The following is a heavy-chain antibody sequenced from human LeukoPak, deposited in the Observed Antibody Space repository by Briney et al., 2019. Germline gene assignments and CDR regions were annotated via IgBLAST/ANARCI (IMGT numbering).Heavy chain of an antibody. CDR2: MHHSEGT. J-gene: IGHJ4*02. V-gene: IGHV4-34*01. Sequence: KASETLSPTRAGYWGSLSGYYLGLVRQPPGKGAEWSGEMHHSEGTNYNPSLKSRVTISLDTSKNQFSLKLSSVTAADTALYYCARGLDHSKTGYWGQGTLVTVSS. CDR3: ARGLDHSKTGY. D-gene: IGHD4-11*01. CDR1: WGSLSGYY.